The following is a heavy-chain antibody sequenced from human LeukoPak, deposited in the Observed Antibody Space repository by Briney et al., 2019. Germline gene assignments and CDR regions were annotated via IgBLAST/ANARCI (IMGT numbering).Heavy chain of an antibody. V-gene: IGHV3-30-3*01. CDR1: GFIFRDYA. CDR2: ISWDGSNK. J-gene: IGHJ4*02. CDR3: AREDYGNYFFDY. D-gene: IGHD4-17*01. Sequence: GGSLRLSCAASGFIFRDYAMHWVRQAPGKGLEWVAVISWDGSNKYYADSVRGRFTISRDNSKNTLYLQMNSLRAEDTAVYYCAREDYGNYFFDYWGQGALVPVSS.